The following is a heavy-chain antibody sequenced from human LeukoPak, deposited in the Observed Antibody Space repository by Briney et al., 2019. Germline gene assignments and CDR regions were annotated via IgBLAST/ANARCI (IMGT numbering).Heavy chain of an antibody. CDR1: GGSISSYY. D-gene: IGHD6-13*01. CDR2: IYYSGST. Sequence: SETRSLTCTVSGGSISSYYWSWIRQPPGKGLEWIGYIYYSGSTNYNPSLKSRVTISVDTSKNQFSLKLSSVTAADTAVYYCARQTAPGIAAVWGQGTLVTASS. CDR3: ARQTAPGIAAV. J-gene: IGHJ4*02. V-gene: IGHV4-59*08.